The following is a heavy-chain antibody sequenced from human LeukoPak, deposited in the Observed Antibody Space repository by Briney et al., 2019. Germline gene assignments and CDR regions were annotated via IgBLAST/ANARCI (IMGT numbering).Heavy chain of an antibody. CDR3: AKDRITATPYYFDF. CDR2: ISGSGGSA. Sequence: GGSLRLSCAASGFSVSYNYMSWVRQAPGKGLEWVSGISGSGGSAYYADSVKGRFTISRDNSINTLFLQMNSLRAEDSALYYCAKDRITATPYYFDFWGQGTLVTVSS. J-gene: IGHJ4*02. V-gene: IGHV3-23*01. D-gene: IGHD1-20*01. CDR1: GFSVSYNY.